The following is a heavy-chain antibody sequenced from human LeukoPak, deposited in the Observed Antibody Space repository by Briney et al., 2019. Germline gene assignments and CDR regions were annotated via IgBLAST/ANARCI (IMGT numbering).Heavy chain of an antibody. Sequence: PGGSLRLSCAASGFTFSTYAMTWVRQAPGKGLEWVANIKQDGSEKYYVDSVKGRFTISRDNAKNSLYLQVNSLRAEGTAVYYCARVRSQDIVVVVAAPDYYYYYYMDVWGKGTTVTVSS. CDR1: GFTFSTYA. CDR3: ARVRSQDIVVVVAAPDYYYYYYMDV. J-gene: IGHJ6*03. V-gene: IGHV3-7*01. D-gene: IGHD2-15*01. CDR2: IKQDGSEK.